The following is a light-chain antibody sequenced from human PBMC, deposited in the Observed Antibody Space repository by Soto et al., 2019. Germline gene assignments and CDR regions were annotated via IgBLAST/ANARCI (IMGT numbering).Light chain of an antibody. CDR3: QQLNSYPIT. CDR1: QGISSF. CDR2: ATS. V-gene: IGKV1-9*01. Sequence: IQLTQSPSSLSASVGDSVTIACRASQGISSFLAWYQQKPGKAPKLLIYATSTLQSGVPSRFSGSGYGTDFNLTISSLQTEDFATYFCQQLNSYPITFGQGTRLEIK. J-gene: IGKJ5*01.